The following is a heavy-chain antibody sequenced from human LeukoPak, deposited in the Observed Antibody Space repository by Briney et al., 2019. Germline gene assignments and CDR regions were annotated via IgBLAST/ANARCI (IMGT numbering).Heavy chain of an antibody. Sequence: GGSLRLSCAASGFTFNDYSMSWVRQAPGKGLEWVSSISSSIYIYYADSVKGRFTVSRDNAKKSLYLQMDSLRAEDTAVYYCARDRWGYSYGGDWGQGTLVTVSS. V-gene: IGHV3-21*01. D-gene: IGHD5-18*01. CDR1: GFTFNDYS. CDR3: ARDRWGYSYGGD. J-gene: IGHJ4*02. CDR2: ISSSIYI.